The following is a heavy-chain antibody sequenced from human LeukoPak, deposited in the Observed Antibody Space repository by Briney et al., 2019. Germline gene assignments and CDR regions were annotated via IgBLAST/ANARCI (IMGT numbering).Heavy chain of an antibody. CDR2: IYYTRST. D-gene: IGHD3-22*01. CDR3: ARGVTMIVVVIHDWYFDL. J-gene: IGHJ2*01. CDR1: GGSISSSSYY. V-gene: IGHV4-39*01. Sequence: SETLSLTCTVSGGSISSSSYYWGWIRQPPGKGLEWIGSIYYTRSTYYNPSLRSRVTISVDTSKNQFSLKLTSVTAADTAVYYCARGVTMIVVVIHDWYFDLWGRGTLVTVSS.